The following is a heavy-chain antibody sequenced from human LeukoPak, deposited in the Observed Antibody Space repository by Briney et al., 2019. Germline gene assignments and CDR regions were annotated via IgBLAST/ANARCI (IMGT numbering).Heavy chain of an antibody. D-gene: IGHD3-22*01. J-gene: IGHJ4*02. V-gene: IGHV1-18*01. CDR1: GYTFTSYG. Sequence: ASVKVSCKASGYTFTSYGISWVRQAPGQGLEWMGWISAYNGNTNYAQKLQGRVTMTTDTSTSTAYMELRSLRSDDTAVYYCARDRGYYDSSGYCYWGQGTLVTVSS. CDR3: ARDRGYYDSSGYCY. CDR2: ISAYNGNT.